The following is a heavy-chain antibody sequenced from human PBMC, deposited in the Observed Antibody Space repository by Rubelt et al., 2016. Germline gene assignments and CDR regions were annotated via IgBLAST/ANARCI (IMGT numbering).Heavy chain of an antibody. J-gene: IGHJ6*02. V-gene: IGHV3-74*02. Sequence: EVQLLESGGGLVQPGGSLRLSCAASGFTFSSYSMNWVRQAPGKGLVWVSRINYDGSGTTHADSVKGRFTISRDNAKNTLYLQMNSLRAEETAVYYCARGQYYGMDVWGQGTTVTVSS. CDR3: ARGQYYGMDV. CDR2: INYDGSGT. CDR1: GFTFSSYS.